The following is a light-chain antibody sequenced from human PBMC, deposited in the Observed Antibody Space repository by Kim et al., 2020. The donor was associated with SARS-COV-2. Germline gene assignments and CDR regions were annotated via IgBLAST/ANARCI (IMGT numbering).Light chain of an antibody. CDR2: GAS. CDR1: QSVSTN. V-gene: IGKV3D-15*01. J-gene: IGKJ5*01. CDR3: QQYNTWLIT. Sequence: VSPGGSATLSCRASQSVSTNLAWYQQQPGQAPRLLIYGASTRATGIPARFSGSGSGTEFTLTISSLQSEDFAVYYCQQYNTWLITFGQGTRLEIK.